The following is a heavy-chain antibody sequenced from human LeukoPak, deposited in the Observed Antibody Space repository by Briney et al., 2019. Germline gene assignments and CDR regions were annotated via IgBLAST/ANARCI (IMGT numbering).Heavy chain of an antibody. Sequence: GRSLRLSCAASGFTFSSYSMNWVRQAPGKGLEWVSSISSSSSYIYYADSVKGRFTISRDNAKNSLYLQMNSLRAEDTAVYYCARDRPGSTAIDYWGQGTLVTVSS. V-gene: IGHV3-21*01. CDR2: ISSSSSYI. D-gene: IGHD3-10*01. J-gene: IGHJ4*02. CDR3: ARDRPGSTAIDY. CDR1: GFTFSSYS.